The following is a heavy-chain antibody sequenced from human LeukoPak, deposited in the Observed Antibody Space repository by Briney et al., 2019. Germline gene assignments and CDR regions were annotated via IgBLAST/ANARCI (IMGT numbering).Heavy chain of an antibody. V-gene: IGHV3-23*01. D-gene: IGHD6-13*01. CDR1: GFTFSSYA. CDR2: ISGSGGST. Sequence: GGSLRLSCAASGFTFSSYAMSWVRQAPGKGLEWVSAISGSGGSTYYADSVKGRFTISRDNSKSTLYLQMNSLRAEDTAVYYCASERQQLGLGYWGQGTLVTVSS. CDR3: ASERQQLGLGY. J-gene: IGHJ4*02.